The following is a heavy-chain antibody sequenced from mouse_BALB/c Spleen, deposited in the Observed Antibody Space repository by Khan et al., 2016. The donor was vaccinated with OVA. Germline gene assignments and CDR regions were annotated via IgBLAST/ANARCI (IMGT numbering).Heavy chain of an antibody. J-gene: IGHJ4*01. CDR3: ARGTYYAMDY. Sequence: QVPLPPSFSSLARPGASVKMSCKASGYTFPSYTMHWVKQRPGQGLEWIGYINPSSGYTNYNQKFKDKATLTADKSSSTAYMQLSSLTSEDSAVYYGARGTYYAMDYWGQGTSVTVSS. V-gene: IGHV1-4*01. CDR2: INPSSGYT. CDR1: GYTFPSYT. D-gene: IGHD3-3*01.